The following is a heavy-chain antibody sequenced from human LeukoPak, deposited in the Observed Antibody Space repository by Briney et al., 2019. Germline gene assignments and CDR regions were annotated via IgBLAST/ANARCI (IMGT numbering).Heavy chain of an antibody. Sequence: GGSLRLSCAASGFSFSSYAMSWVRQAPGKGLEWVSGISGRDGSTYYADSVKGRFTISRDNSKNTLYLQMNSLRAEDTAVYYCAEGYYDILGGAAFDIWGQGTMVTVSS. D-gene: IGHD3-9*01. CDR3: AEGYYDILGGAAFDI. CDR2: ISGRDGST. V-gene: IGHV3-23*01. CDR1: GFSFSSYA. J-gene: IGHJ3*02.